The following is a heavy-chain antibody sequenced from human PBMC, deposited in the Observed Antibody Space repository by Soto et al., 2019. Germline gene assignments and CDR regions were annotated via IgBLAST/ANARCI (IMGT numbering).Heavy chain of an antibody. V-gene: IGHV1-18*01. D-gene: IGHD2-15*01. J-gene: IGHJ4*02. CDR3: ARDRRDIVVVVAATRVRGIDY. Sequence: QVQLMQSGAEVKKPGAPVKVSCKASGYTFTSYGISWVRQAPGQGLEWMGWTRAYNGNTNYAQKLQGRVTMTTDTSTSTAYMELRSMRSDDTAVYYCARDRRDIVVVVAATRVRGIDYWGQGTLVTVSS. CDR2: TRAYNGNT. CDR1: GYTFTSYG.